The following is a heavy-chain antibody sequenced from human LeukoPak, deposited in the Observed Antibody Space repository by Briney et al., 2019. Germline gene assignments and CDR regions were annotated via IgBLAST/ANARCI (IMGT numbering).Heavy chain of an antibody. D-gene: IGHD4-17*01. J-gene: IGHJ4*02. V-gene: IGHV3-23*01. CDR2: ISGGGETT. Sequence: QPGGSLRLSCAASGFTFNNYAMNWVRQAPGKGLEWVSSISGGGETTYYADSAKGRFTISRDNSQNTLYLQMNSLRAEDTAVYYCASDYAHYVGYFFFDYWGQGTLVTVSS. CDR1: GFTFNNYA. CDR3: ASDYAHYVGYFFFDY.